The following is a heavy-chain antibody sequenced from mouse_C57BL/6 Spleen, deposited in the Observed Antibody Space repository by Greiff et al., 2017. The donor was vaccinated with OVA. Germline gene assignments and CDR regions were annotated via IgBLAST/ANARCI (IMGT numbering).Heavy chain of an antibody. D-gene: IGHD1-1*01. CDR1: GYTFTSYW. CDR3: ARSLITTVVATGYFDV. J-gene: IGHJ1*03. V-gene: IGHV1-53*01. CDR2: INPSNGGT. Sequence: QVQLQQPGPELVKPGASVKLSCKASGYTFTSYWMHWVKQRPGQGLEWIGNINPSNGGTNYNEKFKSKATLTVDKSSSTAYMQLSSLTSEDSAVYYCARSLITTVVATGYFDVWGTGTTVTVSS.